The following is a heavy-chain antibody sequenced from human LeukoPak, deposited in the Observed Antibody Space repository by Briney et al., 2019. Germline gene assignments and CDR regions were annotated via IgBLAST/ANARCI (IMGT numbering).Heavy chain of an antibody. Sequence: SETLSLTCAVYGGSFSGYYWSWIRQPPGKGLEWIGYIYTSGSTNYNPSLKSRVTISVDTSRNQFSLKLTSVTAADTAVYYCARNGHMDVWGKGTTVTVSS. CDR3: ARNGHMDV. CDR2: IYTSGST. J-gene: IGHJ6*03. CDR1: GGSFSGYY. V-gene: IGHV4-4*09.